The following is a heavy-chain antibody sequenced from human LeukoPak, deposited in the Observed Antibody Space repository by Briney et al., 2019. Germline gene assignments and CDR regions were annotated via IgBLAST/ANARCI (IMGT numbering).Heavy chain of an antibody. D-gene: IGHD2-2*01. Sequence: SETLSLTCNVSGGSISSYYWSWIRQPPGKGLEWIGYIYYSGSTTYNPSLKSRVTISVDTSKNQFSLRLSSVTAADTAVYYCARDSPAMGKNWFDPWGQGTLVTVSS. CDR1: GGSISSYY. J-gene: IGHJ5*02. CDR2: IYYSGST. V-gene: IGHV4-59*01. CDR3: ARDSPAMGKNWFDP.